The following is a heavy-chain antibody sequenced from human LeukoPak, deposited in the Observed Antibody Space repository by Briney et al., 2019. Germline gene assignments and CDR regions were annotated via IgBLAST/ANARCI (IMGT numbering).Heavy chain of an antibody. Sequence: SETLSLTCIVSGGSITTNYYWGWIRQPPGKGLEWIGSISYSGSTYYNPSLKSRVTISVDTSKNQFSLNLRSVTAADTAVYYCARVPAQFYFDYWGQGTLVTVSS. CDR3: ARVPAQFYFDY. CDR2: ISYSGST. V-gene: IGHV4-39*07. D-gene: IGHD5-24*01. CDR1: GGSITTNYY. J-gene: IGHJ4*02.